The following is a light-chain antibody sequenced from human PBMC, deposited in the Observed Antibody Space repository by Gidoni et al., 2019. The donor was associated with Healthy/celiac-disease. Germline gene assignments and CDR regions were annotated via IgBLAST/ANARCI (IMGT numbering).Light chain of an antibody. Sequence: DIQMTQSPSSLSASVGDRVTITCQASQDISNYLNWYQQKPGKAPKLLIYDASNLETGVPSRFSGSGSGTDFTFTISSLQPEDIATYYCQQYDNLPFMCSFXXXTKLEIK. J-gene: IGKJ2*04. CDR2: DAS. V-gene: IGKV1-33*01. CDR3: QQYDNLPFMCS. CDR1: QDISNY.